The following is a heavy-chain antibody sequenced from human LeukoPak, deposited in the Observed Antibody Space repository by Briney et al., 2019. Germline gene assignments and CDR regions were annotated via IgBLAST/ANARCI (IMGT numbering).Heavy chain of an antibody. CDR3: ARVEGRGIYDYVGGSYRSAFDI. Sequence: WASVKVSCKASGYTFTSYGISWVRQAPGQGLEWMGWISAYNGNTNYAQKLQGRVTMTTDTSTSTAYMELRSLRSDDTAVYYCARVEGRGIYDYVGGSYRSAFDIWGQGTMVTVSS. CDR2: ISAYNGNT. D-gene: IGHD3-16*02. V-gene: IGHV1-18*01. J-gene: IGHJ3*02. CDR1: GYTFTSYG.